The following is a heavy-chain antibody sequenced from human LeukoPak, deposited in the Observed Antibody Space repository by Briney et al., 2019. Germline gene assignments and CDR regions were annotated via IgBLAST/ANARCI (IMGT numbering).Heavy chain of an antibody. V-gene: IGHV1-8*01. CDR1: GYTFTSYD. Sequence: GASLKVSCKASGYTFTSYDINWVRQATGQGLEWMGWMNRNSGNTGYAQKFQGRVTMTRNTSIRTAYMELSSLRSEDTAVYYCVSPGVYYDSSGYYPFDYWGQGTLVTVSS. D-gene: IGHD3-22*01. CDR2: MNRNSGNT. J-gene: IGHJ4*02. CDR3: VSPGVYYDSSGYYPFDY.